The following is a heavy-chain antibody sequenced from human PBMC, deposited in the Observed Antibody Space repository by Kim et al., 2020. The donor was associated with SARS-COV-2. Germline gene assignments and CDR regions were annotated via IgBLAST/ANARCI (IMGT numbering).Heavy chain of an antibody. V-gene: IGHV6-1*01. Sequence: SQTLSLTCAISGDSVSSNSAAWNWIRQSPSRGLEWLGRTYYRSKWYNDYAVSVKSRITINPDTSKNQFSLQLNSVTPEDTAVYYCARGLPFTMVRGDNNWFDPWGQGTLVTVSS. CDR2: TYYRSKWYN. CDR3: ARGLPFTMVRGDNNWFDP. CDR1: GDSVSSNSAA. J-gene: IGHJ5*02. D-gene: IGHD3-10*01.